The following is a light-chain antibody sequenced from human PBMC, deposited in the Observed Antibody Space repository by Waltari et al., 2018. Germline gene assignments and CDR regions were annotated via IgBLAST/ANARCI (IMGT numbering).Light chain of an antibody. Sequence: IHMPRPPSCLSASVGDRVTIPYRASQRISSYLNWYQQKPGKAPKRLIYAASTLQSGVPARFSGSGSGTDFTLTISSLQPEDFAAYYCQQSYTTPDTFGQGTKVEI. CDR3: QQSYTTPDT. J-gene: IGKJ2*01. CDR2: AAS. V-gene: IGKV1-39*01. CDR1: QRISSY.